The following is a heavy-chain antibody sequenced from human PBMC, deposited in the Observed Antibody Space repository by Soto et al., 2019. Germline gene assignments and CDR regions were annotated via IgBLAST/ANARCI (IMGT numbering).Heavy chain of an antibody. Sequence: ASVKVSCKASGYTFTSYAMHWVRQAPGQRLEWMGWINAGNGNTKYSQKFQGRVTITRDTSASTAYMELSSLRSEDTAVYYCARDNPGRYYYDSSGPDSSGQGTIVTVSS. J-gene: IGHJ3*02. CDR3: ARDNPGRYYYDSSGPDS. D-gene: IGHD3-22*01. CDR2: INAGNGNT. CDR1: GYTFTSYA. V-gene: IGHV1-3*01.